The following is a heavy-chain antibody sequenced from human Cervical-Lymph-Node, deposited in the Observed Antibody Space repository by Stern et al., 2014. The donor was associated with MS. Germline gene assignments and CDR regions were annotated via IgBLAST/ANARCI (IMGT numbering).Heavy chain of an antibody. J-gene: IGHJ4*02. Sequence: QVQLGQSGAEVKKPGSSVKVSCKASGDTFSSYAINWVRQVPGQGLEWMGWLIPVFGTANYAQKFQGRVTITADKSTNTAYMELMTLRSEDTAVYYCARGGGLGGYFDYWGQGTLVSVSS. V-gene: IGHV1-69*06. CDR3: ARGGGLGGYFDY. CDR1: GDTFSSYA. D-gene: IGHD3/OR15-3a*01. CDR2: LIPVFGTA.